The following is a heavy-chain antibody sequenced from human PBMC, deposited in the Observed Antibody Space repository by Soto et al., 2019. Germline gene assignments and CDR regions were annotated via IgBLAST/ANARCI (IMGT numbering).Heavy chain of an antibody. V-gene: IGHV1-24*01. Sequence: ASVKVSCKVSGYTPTDVSMHWVRQAPGKGLEWMGGFDPEDGETIYAQKSQGRVTMTEDTSTDTAYMELRSLRSDDTAVYYCARGAGYYDFWSGYYSRWFDPWGQGTLVTVSS. CDR1: GYTPTDVS. D-gene: IGHD3-3*01. CDR3: ARGAGYYDFWSGYYSRWFDP. J-gene: IGHJ5*02. CDR2: FDPEDGET.